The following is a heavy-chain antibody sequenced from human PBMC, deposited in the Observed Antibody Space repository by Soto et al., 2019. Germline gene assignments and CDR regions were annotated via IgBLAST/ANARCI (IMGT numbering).Heavy chain of an antibody. V-gene: IGHV5-51*01. Sequence: PGESLQISCKGSGFTFSSYWIAWLRHKPGQGLEWMGIIYPDDSETRYNPSFAGQVTISADKATAFMHWSSLKASDSALYFCARQLNDPSFDYGMDVWGQGTTVTVSS. CDR2: IYPDDSET. J-gene: IGHJ6*02. CDR3: ARQLNDPSFDYGMDV. CDR1: GFTFSSYW.